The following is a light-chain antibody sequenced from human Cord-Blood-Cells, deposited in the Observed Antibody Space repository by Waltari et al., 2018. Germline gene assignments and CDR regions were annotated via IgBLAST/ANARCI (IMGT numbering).Light chain of an antibody. J-gene: IGLJ1*01. CDR3: SSYTSSSTLV. CDR1: SSDVGGYNY. CDR2: DVS. Sequence: QSALTQPASVSGSPGQSITISCTATSSDVGGYNYVPWYQQHPGKAPKLMLYDVSNRPAGVSNRFSGSKSGNTASLTISGLQAEDEADYYCSSYTSSSTLVFGTGTKVTVL. V-gene: IGLV2-14*01.